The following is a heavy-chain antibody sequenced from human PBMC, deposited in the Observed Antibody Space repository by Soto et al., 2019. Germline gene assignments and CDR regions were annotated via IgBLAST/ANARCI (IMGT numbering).Heavy chain of an antibody. Sequence: GGSLRLSCAASGFTFSSYSMNWVRQAPGKGLEWVSYISSSSSTIYYADSVKGRFTISRDNAKNSLYLQMNSLRDEETAVYYCARDYAGKPLDCSSTSCYDGAVAGHGYWGQGTLVTVSS. D-gene: IGHD2-2*01. CDR1: GFTFSSYS. J-gene: IGHJ4*02. CDR2: ISSSSSTI. V-gene: IGHV3-48*02. CDR3: ARDYAGKPLDCSSTSCYDGAVAGHGY.